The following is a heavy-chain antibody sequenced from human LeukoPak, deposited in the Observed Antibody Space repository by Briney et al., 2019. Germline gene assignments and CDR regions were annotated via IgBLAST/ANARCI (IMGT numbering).Heavy chain of an antibody. CDR2: ISSTSSYI. Sequence: GGSLRLSCAASGFTFSSYSMNWVRQAPGKGLEWVSSISSTSSYIYYADSLKGRFTISRDNAENSLYLQMDSLRAEDTAVYYCARSKYYDTSAYYYAADYWGQGTLVTVSS. CDR1: GFTFSSYS. V-gene: IGHV3-21*01. J-gene: IGHJ4*02. CDR3: ARSKYYDTSAYYYAADY. D-gene: IGHD3-22*01.